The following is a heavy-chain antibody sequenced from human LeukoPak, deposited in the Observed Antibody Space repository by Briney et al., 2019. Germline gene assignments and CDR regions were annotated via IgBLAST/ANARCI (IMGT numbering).Heavy chain of an antibody. CDR3: ARGAVYVAYYYDSSGSPFDY. CDR2: ISAYNGNT. CDR1: GYTFTSYG. J-gene: IGHJ4*02. V-gene: IGHV1-18*01. Sequence: ASVKVSCKASGYTFTSYGISWVRQAPGQGLEWMGWISAYNGNTNYAQKLQGRVTMTTDTSTSTAYMGLSSLRSEDTAVYYCARGAVYVAYYYDSSGSPFDYWGQGTLVTVSS. D-gene: IGHD3-22*01.